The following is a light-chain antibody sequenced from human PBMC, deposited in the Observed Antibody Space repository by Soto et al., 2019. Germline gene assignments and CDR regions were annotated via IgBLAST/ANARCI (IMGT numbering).Light chain of an antibody. CDR1: QSVGRNF. CDR2: GAS. CDR3: HQYAASPLT. Sequence: EIVLTQSPGTLSLSPGESTTLSCRASQSVGRNFLARYQQKPGRAPRLLIHGASYRATGVPDRFSGSGSETDFILTISRLEPEDFAAYYCHQYAASPLTFGGGIKVEIK. V-gene: IGKV3-20*01. J-gene: IGKJ4*01.